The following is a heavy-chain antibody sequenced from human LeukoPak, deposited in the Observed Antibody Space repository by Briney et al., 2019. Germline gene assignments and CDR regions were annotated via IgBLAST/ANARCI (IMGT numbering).Heavy chain of an antibody. V-gene: IGHV3-23*01. J-gene: IGHJ5*02. CDR3: ARAGITIFGVITA. Sequence: GGSLRLSCAASGFTFSSYAMSWVRQAPGKGLEWVSAISGSGGSTYYAGSVKGRFTISRDNSKNSLYLQMNSLRAEDTAVYYCARAGITIFGVITAWGQGTLVTVSS. CDR1: GFTFSSYA. CDR2: ISGSGGST. D-gene: IGHD3-3*01.